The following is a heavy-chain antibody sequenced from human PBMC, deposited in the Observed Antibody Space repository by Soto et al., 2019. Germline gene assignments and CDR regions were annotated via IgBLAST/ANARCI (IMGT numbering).Heavy chain of an antibody. Sequence: ASVKVSCKASGYSFTIYGITWVRQAPGQGLEWMGWISTYDGNTYYAQNFQGRVSMARDTSTSTAYMELRSLRSDDTAVYYCARVHFDWLLSYGMDVWGQRTTVTVSS. J-gene: IGHJ6*02. CDR3: ARVHFDWLLSYGMDV. CDR2: ISTYDGNT. V-gene: IGHV1-18*01. D-gene: IGHD3-9*01. CDR1: GYSFTIYG.